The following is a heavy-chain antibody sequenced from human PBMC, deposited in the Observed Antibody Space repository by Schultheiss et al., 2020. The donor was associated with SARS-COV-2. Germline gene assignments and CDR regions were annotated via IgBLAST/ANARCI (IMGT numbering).Heavy chain of an antibody. CDR3: ARGGKGITMVRGVLAGMDV. V-gene: IGHV4-39*07. CDR1: GGSISSSSYY. J-gene: IGHJ6*02. CDR2: IYYSGNT. D-gene: IGHD3-10*01. Sequence: SQTLSLTCTVSGGSISSSSYYWGWIRQPPGKGLEWIGSIYYSGNTNYKSSLKSRVTISVDTSKSQFSLKVSSVTAADTAVYYCARGGKGITMVRGVLAGMDVWGQGTTVTVSS.